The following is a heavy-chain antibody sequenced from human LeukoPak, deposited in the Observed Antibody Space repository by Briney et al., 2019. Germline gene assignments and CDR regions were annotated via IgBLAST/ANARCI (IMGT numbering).Heavy chain of an antibody. V-gene: IGHV1-2*02. Sequence: ASVKVSCKASGYTFTGYYMHWVRQAPGQGLEWMGWINPNSGGTNYAQKFQGRVTMTRDTSISTAYMELSRLRSDDTAVYYCARDQGYDSKTIDYWGQGTLVTVSS. CDR3: ARDQGYDSKTIDY. J-gene: IGHJ4*02. D-gene: IGHD3-22*01. CDR2: INPNSGGT. CDR1: GYTFTGYY.